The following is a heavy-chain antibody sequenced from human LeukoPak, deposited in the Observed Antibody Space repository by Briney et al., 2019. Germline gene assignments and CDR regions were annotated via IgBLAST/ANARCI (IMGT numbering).Heavy chain of an antibody. CDR1: GFTFSSYW. Sequence: PGGSLRLSCEASGFTFSSYWMSWVRQAPGKGLEWVANIKQDGSEKYYVDSVKGRFTISRDNAKNSLYLQMNSLRAEDTAVYYCARGVTPKDFDYWGQGTLVTVSS. J-gene: IGHJ4*02. CDR2: IKQDGSEK. CDR3: ARGVTPKDFDY. V-gene: IGHV3-7*01. D-gene: IGHD4-23*01.